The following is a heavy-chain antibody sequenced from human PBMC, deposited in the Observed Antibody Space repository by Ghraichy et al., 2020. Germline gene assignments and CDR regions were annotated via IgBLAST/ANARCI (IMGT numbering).Heavy chain of an antibody. Sequence: SETLSLTCTVSGGSISSGSYYWSWIRQPAGKGLEWIGRIYTSGNTNYNPSLKSRVTMSVDTSKNQFSLKLNSVTAADTAVYYCARVLVGVTTSPFDIWGQGTMVTVSS. CDR1: GGSISSGSYY. CDR3: ARVLVGVTTSPFDI. J-gene: IGHJ3*02. CDR2: IYTSGNT. V-gene: IGHV4-61*02. D-gene: IGHD1-26*01.